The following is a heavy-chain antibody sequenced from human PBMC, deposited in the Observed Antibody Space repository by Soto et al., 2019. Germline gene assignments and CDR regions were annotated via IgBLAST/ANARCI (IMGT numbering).Heavy chain of an antibody. D-gene: IGHD2-8*02. CDR1: GGYFSGYY. V-gene: IGHV4-34*01. Sequence: PLATLSLTCAVYGGYFSGYYLTWIRQPPGTGLEWIGEINHSGSTNYNPSLKSRVTISVDTSKNQFSLKLTSVTAADTAVYYCARGKITGLFDYWGQGTLVTVSS. CDR3: ARGKITGLFDY. J-gene: IGHJ4*02. CDR2: INHSGST.